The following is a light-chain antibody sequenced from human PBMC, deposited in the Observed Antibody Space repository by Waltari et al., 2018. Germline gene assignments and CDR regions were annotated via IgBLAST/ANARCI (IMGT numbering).Light chain of an antibody. V-gene: IGKV1-8*01. CDR2: AAS. J-gene: IGKJ1*01. CDR1: QGISSY. CDR3: QQYYSNPAT. Sequence: AIRITQSPSSLSASTGDRVTITCRASQGISSYLAWYQQKPGKAPTVLIYAASALQSGVPSMFSGSGSGTDFTLTISCLQSEDFAIYYCQQYYSNPATFGQGTKVEIK.